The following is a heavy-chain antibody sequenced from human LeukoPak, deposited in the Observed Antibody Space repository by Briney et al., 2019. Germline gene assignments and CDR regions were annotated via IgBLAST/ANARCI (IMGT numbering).Heavy chain of an antibody. V-gene: IGHV3-66*01. Sequence: GGSLRLSCAASGFTVSSNYMSWVRQAPGKGLEWVSVIYSGGRTQYADSVKGRFSISRDNSKNTLYLQMNSLRAEDTAVYYCARDLKPPHYDSSGYYYWGQGTLVTVSS. CDR1: GFTVSSNY. D-gene: IGHD3-22*01. CDR3: ARDLKPPHYDSSGYYY. J-gene: IGHJ4*02. CDR2: IYSGGRT.